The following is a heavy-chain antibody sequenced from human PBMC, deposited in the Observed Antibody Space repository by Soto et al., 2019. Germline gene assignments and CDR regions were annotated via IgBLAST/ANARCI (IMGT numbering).Heavy chain of an antibody. Sequence: GGSLRLSCAASGFTFSSYGMHWVRQAPGKGLEWVAVIWYDGSNKYYADSVKGRFTISRDNSKNTLYLQMNSLRAEDTAVYYCARDIHYYGMDVWGQGTTVTVSS. V-gene: IGHV3-33*01. CDR2: IWYDGSNK. CDR1: GFTFSSYG. J-gene: IGHJ6*02. CDR3: ARDIHYYGMDV.